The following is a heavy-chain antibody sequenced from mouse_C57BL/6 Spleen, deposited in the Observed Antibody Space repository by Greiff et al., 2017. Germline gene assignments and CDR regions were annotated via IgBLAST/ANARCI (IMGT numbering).Heavy chain of an antibody. Sequence: VQLQQSVAELVRPGASVKLSCTASGFNIKNTYMPWVKQRPEQGLEWIGRIDPANGNTKYAPKFQGKATITADTSSNTAYLQLSSLTSEDTAIXYCARGNYGNYGGCADGGQGTLVTVSA. CDR2: IDPANGNT. J-gene: IGHJ3*01. CDR1: GFNIKNTY. CDR3: ARGNYGNYGGCAD. V-gene: IGHV14-3*01. D-gene: IGHD2-1*01.